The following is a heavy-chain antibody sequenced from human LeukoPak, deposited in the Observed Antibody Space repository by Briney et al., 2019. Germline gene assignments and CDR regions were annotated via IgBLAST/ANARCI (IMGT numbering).Heavy chain of an antibody. Sequence: GASVKVSCKASGYTFTSYDINWVRQATGQGLEWMGWMNPNSGNTGYAQKLQGRVTMTRNTSISTAYMELSSLRSEDTAVYYCARGSVLYSSRDFDYWGQGSLVTVSS. CDR1: GYTFTSYD. D-gene: IGHD6-13*01. CDR2: MNPNSGNT. J-gene: IGHJ4*02. CDR3: ARGSVLYSSRDFDY. V-gene: IGHV1-8*01.